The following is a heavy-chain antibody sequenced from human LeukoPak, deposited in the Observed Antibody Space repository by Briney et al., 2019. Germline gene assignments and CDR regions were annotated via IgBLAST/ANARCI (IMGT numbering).Heavy chain of an antibody. CDR2: ISGSGGST. CDR3: AKEGAPDRRRIAAAGDLNYGMDV. V-gene: IGHV3-23*01. J-gene: IGHJ6*02. Sequence: PGGSLILSCAASGFTFSSYAMSWVRQAPGKGLEWVSAISGSGGSTYYADSVRGRFTISRDNSKNTLYLQMNSLRAEDTAVYYCAKEGAPDRRRIAAAGDLNYGMDVWGQGTTVTVSS. CDR1: GFTFSSYA. D-gene: IGHD6-13*01.